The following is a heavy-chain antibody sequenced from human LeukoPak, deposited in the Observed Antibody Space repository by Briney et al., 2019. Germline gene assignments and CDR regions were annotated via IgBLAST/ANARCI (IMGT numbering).Heavy chain of an antibody. CDR3: ARRAYSAAYWKHFDY. CDR2: IYYHENT. J-gene: IGHJ4*02. Sequence: SETLSLTCTVSGGSISSSSDYWGWIRQVPGTGLEWIGSIYYHENTYYNSSLKSRVTISVDTSKNQFSLKLNSVTAADTAVYFCARRAYSAAYWKHFDYWGQETLVTVSS. V-gene: IGHV4-39*01. CDR1: GGSISSSSDY. D-gene: IGHD1-1*01.